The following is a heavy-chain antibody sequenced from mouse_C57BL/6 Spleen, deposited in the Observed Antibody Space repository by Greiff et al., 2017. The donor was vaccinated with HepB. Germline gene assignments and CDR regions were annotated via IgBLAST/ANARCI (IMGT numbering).Heavy chain of an antibody. CDR3: ARSGIYDGYPRAMDY. Sequence: VKLMESGPELVKPGASVKISCKASGYAFSSSWMNWVKQRPGKGLEWIGRIYPGDGDTNYNGKFKGKAPLTADKSSSTAYMQLSSLTSEDSAVYFCARSGIYDGYPRAMDYWGQGTSVTVSS. CDR1: GYAFSSSW. CDR2: IYPGDGDT. V-gene: IGHV1-82*01. J-gene: IGHJ4*01. D-gene: IGHD2-3*01.